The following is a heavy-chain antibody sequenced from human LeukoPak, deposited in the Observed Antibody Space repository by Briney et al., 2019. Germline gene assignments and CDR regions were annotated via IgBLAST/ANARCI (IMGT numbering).Heavy chain of an antibody. Sequence: GTSVEVSCKASGFTFTSSAVQWVRQARGQRLEWIGWIVVGSGNTNYAQKFQERVTITRDMSTSTAYMELSSLRSEDTAVYYCAAVSPRYSGSYSDGYWGQGTLVTVSS. V-gene: IGHV1-58*01. D-gene: IGHD1-26*01. J-gene: IGHJ4*02. CDR3: AAVSPRYSGSYSDGY. CDR1: GFTFTSSA. CDR2: IVVGSGNT.